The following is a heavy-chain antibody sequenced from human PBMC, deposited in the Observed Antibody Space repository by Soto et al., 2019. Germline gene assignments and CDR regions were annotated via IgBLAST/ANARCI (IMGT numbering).Heavy chain of an antibody. Sequence: ASETLSLTCSVSGSSISRYYYTWIRQPPGKGLEWIGSIYYSGSTYYNPSLKSRVTISVDTSKNQFSLKLSSVTAADTAVYYCARQYPSMDVWGKGTTVTVSS. CDR3: ARQYPSMDV. CDR1: GSSISRYY. CDR2: IYYSGST. V-gene: IGHV4-39*01. D-gene: IGHD2-2*02. J-gene: IGHJ6*03.